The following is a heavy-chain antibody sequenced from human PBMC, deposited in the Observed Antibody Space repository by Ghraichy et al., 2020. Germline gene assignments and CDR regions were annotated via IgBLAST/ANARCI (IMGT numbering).Heavy chain of an antibody. J-gene: IGHJ4*02. D-gene: IGHD6-19*01. CDR1: GFTFSSYG. CDR2: ISSSGSNT. Sequence: GESLRLSCAASGFTFSSYGMTWVRQAPGKGLEWVSFISSSGSNTYYVDSVKGRFTISRDNLKKTLYLQMNSLRVEDTAIYYCAKGYSSGWYDFDYWGQGTLVTVSA. CDR3: AKGYSSGWYDFDY. V-gene: IGHV3-23*03.